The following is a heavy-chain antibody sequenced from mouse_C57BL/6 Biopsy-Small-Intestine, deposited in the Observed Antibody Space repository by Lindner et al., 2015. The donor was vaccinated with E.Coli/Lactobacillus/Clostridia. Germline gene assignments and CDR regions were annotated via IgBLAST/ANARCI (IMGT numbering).Heavy chain of an antibody. Sequence: VQLQESGPELVKPGASVKISCKASGYSFTGYYMHWVRQSHGNFLDWIGFIYPYNGISSYNQKFKGKATLTADKSSSTAYMELRSLTSEDSAVYFCARGTRLDYWGQGTIVTVSS. D-gene: IGHD2-14*01. V-gene: IGHV1-31*01. J-gene: IGHJ2*01. CDR3: ARGTRLDY. CDR1: GYSFTGYY. CDR2: IYPYNGIS.